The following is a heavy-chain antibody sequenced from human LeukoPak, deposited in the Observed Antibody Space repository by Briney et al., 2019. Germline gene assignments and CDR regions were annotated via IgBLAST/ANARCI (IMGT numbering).Heavy chain of an antibody. CDR2: IYYSGST. CDR1: GGSISSYY. J-gene: IGHJ4*02. D-gene: IGHD3-22*01. CDR3: ARLVSSDSSGFFYYFDY. V-gene: IGHV4-59*01. Sequence: SETLSLTCTVSGGSISSYYWSWIRQPPGKGLEWIGYIYYSGSTNYNPSLKSRVTISVDTSKNQFSLKLSSVTAADTAVYYCARLVSSDSSGFFYYFDYWGQGTLVTVSS.